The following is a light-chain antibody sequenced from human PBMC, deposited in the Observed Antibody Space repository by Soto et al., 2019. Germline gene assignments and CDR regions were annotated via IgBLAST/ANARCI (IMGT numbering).Light chain of an antibody. Sequence: QSVLTQPASVSGSPGQSITISCTGTSSDVGGYDSVSWYQQHPGKAPKLIIYEVSHRPSGVSNRFSASKSGNTASLAISGLQAEDDADYYCCSYTSSSTGDYVFGSGTKLTVL. V-gene: IGLV2-14*01. CDR2: EVS. CDR1: SSDVGGYDS. CDR3: CSYTSSSTGDYV. J-gene: IGLJ1*01.